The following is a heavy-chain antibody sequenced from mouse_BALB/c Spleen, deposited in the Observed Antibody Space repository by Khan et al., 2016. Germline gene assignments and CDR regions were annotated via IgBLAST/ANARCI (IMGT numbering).Heavy chain of an antibody. CDR3: SRKGFGKYGLLAY. J-gene: IGHJ3*01. D-gene: IGHD2-1*01. V-gene: IGHV1S45*01. CDR1: GYTFTNHH. Sequence: VQLQQSGAELVRPGASVKISCKAFGYTFTNHHINWVKQRPGQGLDWIGDVNPYNDYTTYNQKFKGKATLTVDKSSSTAYMELSSLTSEDSAVYYCSRKGFGKYGLLAYWGQGTLVTVSA. CDR2: VNPYNDYT.